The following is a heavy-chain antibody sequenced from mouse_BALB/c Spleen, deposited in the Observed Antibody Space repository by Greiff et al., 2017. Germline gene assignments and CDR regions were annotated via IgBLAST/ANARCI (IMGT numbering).Heavy chain of an antibody. CDR1: GFTFSDYY. CDR3: ARAYYGDFAWFAY. Sequence: DVKLVESGGGLVKPGGSLKLSCAASGFTFSDYYMYWVRQTPEKRLEWVATISDGGSYTYYTDSVKGRFTISRDNAKNNLYLQMSSLKSEDTAMYYCARAYYGDFAWFAYWGQGTLVTVSA. V-gene: IGHV5-4*02. CDR2: ISDGGSYT. D-gene: IGHD2-13*01. J-gene: IGHJ3*01.